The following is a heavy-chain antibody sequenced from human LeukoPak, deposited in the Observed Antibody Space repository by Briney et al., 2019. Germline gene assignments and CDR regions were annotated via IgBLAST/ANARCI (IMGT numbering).Heavy chain of an antibody. CDR2: ISSSSSYI. D-gene: IGHD3-3*01. J-gene: IGHJ6*03. V-gene: IGHV3-21*01. Sequence: PGGSLRLSCAASGFTFSSYSMNWVRQAPGKGLEWVSSISSSSSYIYYADSVKGRFTISRDNAKNSLYLRMNSLRAEDTAVYYCARDGDYDFWSGYNKDYYYYYMDVWGKGTTVTVSS. CDR3: ARDGDYDFWSGYNKDYYYYYMDV. CDR1: GFTFSSYS.